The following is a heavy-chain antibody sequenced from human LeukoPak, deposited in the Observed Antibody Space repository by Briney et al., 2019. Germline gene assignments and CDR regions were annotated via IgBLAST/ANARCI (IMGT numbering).Heavy chain of an antibody. J-gene: IGHJ4*02. CDR3: AREPTYSSSLDY. Sequence: GGSLRLSCAASGFTFSGYAMSWVRQAPGKGLEWVSAISGSGGSTCYADSVRDRFTISRDNSRNTLYLQMNSLRPEDTAVYYCAREPTYSSSLDYWGQGTLVTVSS. D-gene: IGHD6-6*01. CDR2: ISGSGGST. V-gene: IGHV3-23*01. CDR1: GFTFSGYA.